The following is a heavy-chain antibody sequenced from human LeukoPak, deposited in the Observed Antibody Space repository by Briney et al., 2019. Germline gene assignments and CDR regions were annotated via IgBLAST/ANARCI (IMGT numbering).Heavy chain of an antibody. CDR1: GFTFSSYE. Sequence: GGSLRLSCAASGFTFSSYEMNWVRQAPGKGLEWGSYISSSGSTIYYADSVKGRFTISRDNAKNSLYLQMNSLRAEDTAVYYCARDPYCSGGSCFPPGFDYWGQGTLVTVSS. V-gene: IGHV3-48*03. D-gene: IGHD2-15*01. CDR3: ARDPYCSGGSCFPPGFDY. J-gene: IGHJ4*02. CDR2: ISSSGSTI.